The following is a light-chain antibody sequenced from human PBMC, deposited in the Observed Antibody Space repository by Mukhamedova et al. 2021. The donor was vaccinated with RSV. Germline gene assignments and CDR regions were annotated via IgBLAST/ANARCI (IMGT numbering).Light chain of an antibody. Sequence: GVSNRFSGSKSGNTASLTISGLQAEDEADYYCSSYTSSSTVFGGGTKLTVL. J-gene: IGLJ2*01. V-gene: IGLV2-14*01. CDR3: SSYTSSSTV.